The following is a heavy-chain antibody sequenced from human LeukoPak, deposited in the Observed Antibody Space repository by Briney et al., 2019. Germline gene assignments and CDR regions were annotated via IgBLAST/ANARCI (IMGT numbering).Heavy chain of an antibody. CDR3: ARTDSSSSGAFDY. D-gene: IGHD6-6*01. CDR2: IIPIFGTA. J-gene: IGHJ4*02. CDR1: GGTFSSYA. V-gene: IGHV1-69*06. Sequence: SVKVSCKASGGTFSSYAISWVRQAPGQGLEWMGGIIPIFGTANYAQKFQGRVTITADKSTSTAYIELSSLRSEDTAVYYCARTDSSSSGAFDYWGQGTLVTVSS.